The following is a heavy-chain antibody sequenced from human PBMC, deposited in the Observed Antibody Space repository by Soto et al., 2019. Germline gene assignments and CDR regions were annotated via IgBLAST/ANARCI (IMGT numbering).Heavy chain of an antibody. V-gene: IGHV4-59*01. D-gene: IGHD3-3*01. CDR1: GGSISSYY. Sequence: SETLSLTCTVSGGSISSYYLSWIRQPPGKGLEWIGYIYYSGSTNYNPSLKSRVTISVDTSKNQFSLKLSSVTAADTAVYYCARVVQNTIFGVVSQTDYYYMDVWGKGTKVTVS. CDR3: ARVVQNTIFGVVSQTDYYYMDV. J-gene: IGHJ6*03. CDR2: IYYSGST.